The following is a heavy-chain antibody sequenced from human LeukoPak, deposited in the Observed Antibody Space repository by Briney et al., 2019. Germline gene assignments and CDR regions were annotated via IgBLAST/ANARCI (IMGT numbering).Heavy chain of an antibody. D-gene: IGHD4-11*01. J-gene: IGHJ6*03. V-gene: IGHV4-61*02. CDR2: IYTSGTT. CDR1: GGSISSGNYY. CDR3: AAYSTVTRYYYMDV. Sequence: SETLSLTCTVSGGSISSGNYYWSWIRQPAGKGLEWIGRIYTSGTTNYNPSLKSRVTISLNTSKNQFSLKLSSVTAADTAVYYCAAYSTVTRYYYMDVWGKGTTVTISS.